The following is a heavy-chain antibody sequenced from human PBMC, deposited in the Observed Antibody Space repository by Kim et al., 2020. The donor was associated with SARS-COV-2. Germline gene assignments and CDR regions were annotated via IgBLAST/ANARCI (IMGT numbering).Heavy chain of an antibody. CDR2: ISGSGGST. CDR3: AKDRYDYVWGSYRSAEGRFDY. V-gene: IGHV3-23*01. Sequence: GGSLRLSCAASGFTFSSYAMSWVRQAPGKGLEWVSAISGSGGSTYYADSVKGRFTISRDNSKNTLYLQMNSLRAEDTAVYYCAKDRYDYVWGSYRSAEGRFDYWGQGTLVTVSS. D-gene: IGHD3-16*02. CDR1: GFTFSSYA. J-gene: IGHJ4*02.